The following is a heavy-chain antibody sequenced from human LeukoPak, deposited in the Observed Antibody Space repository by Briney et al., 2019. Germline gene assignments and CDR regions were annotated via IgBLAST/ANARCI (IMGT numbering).Heavy chain of an antibody. V-gene: IGHV3-23*01. J-gene: IGHJ4*02. D-gene: IGHD6-13*01. CDR2: ISVSDTT. CDR1: GFIFSSYA. CDR3: ALGGGSIWYGLEC. Sequence: GGSLRLSCAASGFIFSSYAMSWVRQAPGRGLEWISAISVSDTTYYSDSVKGRFTISRDNSKSTLYLQVNSLRAEDTAVYYCALGGGSIWYGLECGGQGTLVIVSS.